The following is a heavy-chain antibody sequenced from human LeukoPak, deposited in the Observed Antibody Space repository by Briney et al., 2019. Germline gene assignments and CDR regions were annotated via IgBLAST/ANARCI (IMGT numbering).Heavy chain of an antibody. Sequence: KPGGSLRLSCAASGFSFSTYYVNWVRQAPGKGLEWASCISSSSTYIYYADSVRGRFAISRDNAKNSLYLQMNSLRAEDTAVYYCARENHGSFDYWGQGSLVTVSS. D-gene: IGHD1-14*01. CDR2: ISSSSTYI. CDR3: ARENHGSFDY. J-gene: IGHJ4*02. V-gene: IGHV3-21*01. CDR1: GFSFSTYY.